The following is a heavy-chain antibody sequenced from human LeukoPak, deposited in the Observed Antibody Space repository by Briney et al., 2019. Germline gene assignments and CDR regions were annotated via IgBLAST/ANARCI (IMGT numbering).Heavy chain of an antibody. Sequence: GGSLRLSCAASGFTFNDYWMTWVRQAPGKGVEGWAHIKQDGSEKYYVDSLKGRFTISRDNAKNSSYPEMNSLSAEDTAVYYCVRDCSSASLSSGCYYAMDVWGKGTTVTVSS. CDR1: GFTFNDYW. V-gene: IGHV3-7*03. D-gene: IGHD2-2*01. J-gene: IGHJ6*04. CDR3: VRDCSSASLSSGCYYAMDV. CDR2: IKQDGSEK.